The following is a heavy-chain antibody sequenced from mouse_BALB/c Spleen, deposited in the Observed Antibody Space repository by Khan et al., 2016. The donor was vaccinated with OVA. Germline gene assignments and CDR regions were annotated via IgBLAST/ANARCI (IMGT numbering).Heavy chain of an antibody. Sequence: VQLQQSGPELVKPGASVKISCKASGYTFTDHHMHWLKQSHGESLEWIGYIYPYNDGTVYNQKFKSKATLTVDTSSSTAYMELRSLTSEDSTVYYCVSAQDCDSGYYWCFDVWGAGTIVTVSS. CDR1: GYTFTDHH. V-gene: IGHV1S29*02. CDR3: VSAQDCDSGYYWCFDV. CDR2: IYPYNDGT. D-gene: IGHD1-2*01. J-gene: IGHJ1*01.